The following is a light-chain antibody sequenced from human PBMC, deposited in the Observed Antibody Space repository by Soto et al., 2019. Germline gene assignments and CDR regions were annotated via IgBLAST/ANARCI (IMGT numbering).Light chain of an antibody. Sequence: DIVMTQSPDSLAVSLGERATINCRSSQSVLYSSSNKNYLAWYQQKPGQPPKLLIYWASTGESGVPDRFSGSGSGTYFTLTISSLQAEDVAVYYCQQYCSSPWSFGQGAKVEIK. J-gene: IGKJ1*01. CDR1: QSVLYSSSNKNY. CDR2: WAS. V-gene: IGKV4-1*01. CDR3: QQYCSSPWS.